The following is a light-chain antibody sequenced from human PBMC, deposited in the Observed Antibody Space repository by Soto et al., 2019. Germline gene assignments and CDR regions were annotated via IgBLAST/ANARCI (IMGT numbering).Light chain of an antibody. CDR1: QSISSY. CDR3: QQSYSTPFT. Sequence: DIPMTQSPSSLSASVGDRVTITCRASQSISSYLNWYQQKPGKAPKLMIYAASSLQSGVPSRFSASRSGTDFTLTISSLQPEDFATYYCQQSYSTPFTFGPGTKMYI. CDR2: AAS. V-gene: IGKV1-39*01. J-gene: IGKJ3*01.